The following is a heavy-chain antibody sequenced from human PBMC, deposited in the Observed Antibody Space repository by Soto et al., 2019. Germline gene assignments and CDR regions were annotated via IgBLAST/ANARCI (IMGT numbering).Heavy chain of an antibody. CDR3: AKDQGSSWYEIDY. CDR1: GFTFSNYA. V-gene: IGHV3-23*01. J-gene: IGHJ4*02. CDR2: ISGSGGRT. D-gene: IGHD6-13*01. Sequence: EVQLLESGGGLVQPGGSLRLSCAASGFTFSNYAVTWVRQAPGKGLEWVSTISGSGGRTYYADSVKGRFTISRDNSKNTLYLQMNILRAEDTAVYYCAKDQGSSWYEIDYWGQGTLVTVSS.